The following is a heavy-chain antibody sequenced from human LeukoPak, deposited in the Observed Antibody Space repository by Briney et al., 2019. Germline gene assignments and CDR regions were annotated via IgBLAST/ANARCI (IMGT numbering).Heavy chain of an antibody. J-gene: IGHJ4*02. D-gene: IGHD6-19*01. CDR2: ISYDGSNK. Sequence: GGSLRLSCAASGFTFSSYAMHWVRQAPGKGLEWVAVISYDGSNKYYADSVKGRFTISRDNSKNTLYLLMNSLRAEDTALYYCVRDVRSGWYVNSYFDYWGQGTLVTVSS. CDR3: VRDVRSGWYVNSYFDY. V-gene: IGHV3-30*04. CDR1: GFTFSSYA.